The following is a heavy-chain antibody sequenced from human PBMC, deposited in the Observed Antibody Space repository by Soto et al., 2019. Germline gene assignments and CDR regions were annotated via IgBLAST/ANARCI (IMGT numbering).Heavy chain of an antibody. CDR2: IVVGSGNT. V-gene: IGHV1-58*01. D-gene: IGHD3-22*01. CDR3: AAANSSGYYRFDY. CDR1: GFTFTSSA. Sequence: QMQLVQSGPEVKKPGTSVKVSCKASGFTFTSSAVQWVRQARGQRLEWIGWIVVGSGNTNYAQKFQERVTITRDMYTSTAYMELSSLRSEDTAVYYCAAANSSGYYRFDYWGQGTLVTVSS. J-gene: IGHJ4*02.